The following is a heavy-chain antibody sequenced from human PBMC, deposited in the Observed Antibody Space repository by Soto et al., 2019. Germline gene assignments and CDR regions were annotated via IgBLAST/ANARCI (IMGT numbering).Heavy chain of an antibody. Sequence: SETLALTCAFYGGSFDDFYWSWVRQSPGKGLEWIGEGSHDGGTNYSPSLASRISISADTSKNQFSLHLKSVTAADTGLYYCARGQPVWYGDLTPYYRDMEVWGKGXTGT. J-gene: IGHJ6*04. CDR3: ARGQPVWYGDLTPYYRDMEV. CDR2: GSHDGGT. CDR1: GGSFDDFY. V-gene: IGHV4-34*01. D-gene: IGHD3-10*01.